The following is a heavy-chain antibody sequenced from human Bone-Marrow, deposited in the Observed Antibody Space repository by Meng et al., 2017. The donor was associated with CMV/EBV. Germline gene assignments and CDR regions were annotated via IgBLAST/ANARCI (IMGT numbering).Heavy chain of an antibody. J-gene: IGHJ6*02. CDR2: MNPNSGNT. V-gene: IGHV1-8*02. D-gene: IGHD1-14*01. CDR1: GYTFTSYG. CDR3: ARRGPDYYYAMDV. Sequence: ASVTVSCKASGYTFTSYGISWVRQATGQGLEWMGWMNPNSGNTGYAQKFQGRVTMTRDTSISTAHMELSSLTSEDTAVYSCARRGPDYYYAMDVWGQGTTVTVSS.